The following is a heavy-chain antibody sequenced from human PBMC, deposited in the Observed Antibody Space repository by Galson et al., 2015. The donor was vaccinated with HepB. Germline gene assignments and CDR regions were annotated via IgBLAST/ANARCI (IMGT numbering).Heavy chain of an antibody. CDR1: GGSISSDY. CDR3: ARATGCSGGTCYSSVGGAFDI. CDR2: IYYTGTT. Sequence: SETLSLTCTVSGGSISSDYWSWTRQPPGKGLEWIGYIYYTGTTNYNPSLKSRVTISVDRSKNKFSLRLSSVTAADTAVYYCARATGCSGGTCYSSVGGAFDIWGQGTMLTVSS. V-gene: IGHV4-59*01. J-gene: IGHJ3*02. D-gene: IGHD2-15*01.